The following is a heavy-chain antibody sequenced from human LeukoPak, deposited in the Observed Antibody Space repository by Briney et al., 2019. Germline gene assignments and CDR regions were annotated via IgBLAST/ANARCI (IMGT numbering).Heavy chain of an antibody. Sequence: SGGSLRLSCAASGFTLSSYAMSWVRQAPGKGLEWVSAISGSGGSTYYADSVKGRFTISRDNSKNTLYLQMNSLRAEDTAVYYCAKTANYYDSSGYGGFDYWGQGTLVTVSS. CDR2: ISGSGGST. V-gene: IGHV3-23*01. D-gene: IGHD3-22*01. CDR1: GFTLSSYA. CDR3: AKTANYYDSSGYGGFDY. J-gene: IGHJ4*02.